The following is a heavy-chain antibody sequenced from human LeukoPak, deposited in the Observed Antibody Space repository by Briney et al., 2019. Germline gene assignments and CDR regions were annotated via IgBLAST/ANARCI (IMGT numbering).Heavy chain of an antibody. D-gene: IGHD3-3*01. CDR1: GFTFSLYR. V-gene: IGHV3-7*01. Sequence: GGSLRLSCAASGFTFSLYRMNWVRQAPGKGLEWVANINQDGGEKNYVDSVKGRFTISRDNAKNSLYLQMSSLRAEDTAVHFCARDYDFWDPLDYWGQGTLVTVSS. J-gene: IGHJ4*02. CDR3: ARDYDFWDPLDY. CDR2: INQDGGEK.